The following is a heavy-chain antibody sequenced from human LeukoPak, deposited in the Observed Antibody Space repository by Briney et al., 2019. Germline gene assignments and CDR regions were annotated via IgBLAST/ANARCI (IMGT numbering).Heavy chain of an antibody. CDR2: IYHSGST. CDR3: ARGDLLRYFDWLYPGDNGAFDI. V-gene: IGHV4-30-2*01. CDR1: GGSISSGGYS. Sequence: PSETLSLTCAVSGGSISSGGYSWSWIRQPPGKGLEWIGYIYHSGSTYYNPSLKSRVTISVDTSKNQFSLKLSSVTAADTAVYYCARGDLLRYFDWLYPGDNGAFDIWGQGTMVTVSS. J-gene: IGHJ3*02. D-gene: IGHD3-9*01.